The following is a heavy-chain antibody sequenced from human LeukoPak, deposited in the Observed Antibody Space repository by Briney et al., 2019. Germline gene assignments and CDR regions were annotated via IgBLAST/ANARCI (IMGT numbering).Heavy chain of an antibody. Sequence: GGSLRPSCAASGFTFSSYAMSWVRQAPGKGLEWVSAISGSGGSTYYADSVKGRFTISRDNSKNTLYLQMNSLRAEDTAVYYCAKIRTPEWEPFDYWGQGTLVTVSS. CDR2: ISGSGGST. J-gene: IGHJ4*02. V-gene: IGHV3-23*01. D-gene: IGHD1-26*01. CDR3: AKIRTPEWEPFDY. CDR1: GFTFSSYA.